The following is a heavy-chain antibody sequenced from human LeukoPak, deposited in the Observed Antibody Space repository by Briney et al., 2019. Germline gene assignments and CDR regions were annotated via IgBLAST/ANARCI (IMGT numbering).Heavy chain of an antibody. CDR3: ARDLLIAVAGTLDY. CDR1: GYTFTSYG. CDR2: ISAYNGNT. V-gene: IGHV1-18*01. Sequence: ASVKVSCKAFGYTFTSYGISWVRQAPGQGLEWMGWISAYNGNTNYAQKLQGRVTMTTDTSTSTAYMELRSLRSDDTAVYYCARDLLIAVAGTLDYWGQGTLVTVSS. J-gene: IGHJ4*02. D-gene: IGHD6-19*01.